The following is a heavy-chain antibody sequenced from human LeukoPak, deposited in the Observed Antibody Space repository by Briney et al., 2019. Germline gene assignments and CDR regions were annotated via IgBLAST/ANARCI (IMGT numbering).Heavy chain of an antibody. CDR3: AKDCFSNCGGDLPFDY. Sequence: GGSLRLSCAASGFTFTSYAMSWVRQAPGKGLEWVSLISGSGGSTYYADSVKGRFTISRDNSKNTLYLQMNSLRAEDTAVYYCAKDCFSNCGGDLPFDYWGQGTLVTVSS. D-gene: IGHD2-21*02. V-gene: IGHV3-23*01. CDR1: GFTFTSYA. J-gene: IGHJ4*02. CDR2: ISGSGGST.